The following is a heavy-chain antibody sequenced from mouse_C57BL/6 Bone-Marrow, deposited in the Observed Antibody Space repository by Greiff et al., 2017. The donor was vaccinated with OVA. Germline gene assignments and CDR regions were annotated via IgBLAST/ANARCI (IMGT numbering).Heavy chain of an antibody. CDR2: ISSGSSTI. CDR1: GFTFSDYG. Sequence: EVKLVESGGGLVKPGGSLKLSCAASGFTFSDYGMHWVRQAPEKGLEWVAYISSGSSTIYYADTVKGRFTISRDNAKNTLFLQMTSLRSEDTAMYYCANYYGSRNWYFDVWGTGTTVTVSS. V-gene: IGHV5-17*01. J-gene: IGHJ1*03. CDR3: ANYYGSRNWYFDV. D-gene: IGHD1-1*01.